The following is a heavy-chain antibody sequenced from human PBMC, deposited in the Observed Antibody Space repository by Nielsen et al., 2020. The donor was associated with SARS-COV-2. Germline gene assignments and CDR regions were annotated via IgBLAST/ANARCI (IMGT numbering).Heavy chain of an antibody. CDR2: INWNGGIT. CDR3: ARRDDSSGYYLFDS. J-gene: IGHJ4*02. D-gene: IGHD3-22*01. CDR1: GFTFDDYG. V-gene: IGHV3-20*01. Sequence: GGSLRLSCAASGFTFDDYGMSWVRQAPGKGLEWVSGINWNGGITNYADSVKGRFTISRDNAKNSLYLQMNSLRAKDTALYHCARRDDSSGYYLFDSWGQGTLVTVSS.